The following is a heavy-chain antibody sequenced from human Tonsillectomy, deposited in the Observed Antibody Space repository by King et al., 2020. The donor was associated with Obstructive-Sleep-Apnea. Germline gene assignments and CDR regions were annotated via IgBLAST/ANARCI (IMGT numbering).Heavy chain of an antibody. CDR1: GFSFSGHW. V-gene: IGHV3-7*03. Sequence: VQLVEAGGGLVQPGGSLRLSCAASGFSFSGHWMSWVRQAPGKGLKWVASINPDGSVKNYFDSVKGRFTISRDNTQNSLYLQMSSLRAEDTSVYYCARLKGTATRYDCWGQGTLVSVSS. D-gene: IGHD2-2*01. CDR2: INPDGSVK. CDR3: ARLKGTATRYDC. J-gene: IGHJ4*02.